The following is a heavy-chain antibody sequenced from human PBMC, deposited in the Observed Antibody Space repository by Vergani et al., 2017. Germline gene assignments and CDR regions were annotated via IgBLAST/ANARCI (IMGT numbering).Heavy chain of an antibody. D-gene: IGHD3-10*01. J-gene: IGHJ6*02. V-gene: IGHV4-61*02. CDR1: GGPINTGAYY. CDR2: VYTSGMT. Sequence: QVQFQESGPRLVRPSQTLSLTCTVPGGPINTGAYYWCWIRQPAGKGLEWIARVYTSGMTNYNPSLKSRVTILVHRSKSQLSLKLTSVTAGDTAVYFCARELSYYYGSGSDDYNPYYYEGMDVWGPGTTVTVSS. CDR3: ARELSYYYGSGSDDYNPYYYEGMDV.